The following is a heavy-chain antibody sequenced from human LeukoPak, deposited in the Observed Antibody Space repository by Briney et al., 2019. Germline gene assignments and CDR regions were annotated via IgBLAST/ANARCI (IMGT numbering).Heavy chain of an antibody. D-gene: IGHD5-18*01. CDR2: IYHSGST. Sequence: PSETLSLTCTVSGGSIRGYYWSWIRQPPGKGPEWIGYIYHSGSTNYNPALKSRVTISVDTSKNQFSLKLSSVTAADTAVYYCARYTAVVPFDYWGQGTLVTVSS. CDR3: ARYTAVVPFDY. CDR1: GGSIRGYY. V-gene: IGHV4-59*01. J-gene: IGHJ4*02.